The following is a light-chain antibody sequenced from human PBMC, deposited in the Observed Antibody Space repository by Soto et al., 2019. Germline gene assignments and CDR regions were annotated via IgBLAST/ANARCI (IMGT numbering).Light chain of an antibody. J-gene: IGLJ2*01. CDR2: EVS. Sequence: QSALTQPASVSGSPGQSVTISCTGTSSDVGGYDYVSWYQQHPGKAPQLMIYEVSNRPSGVSYRFSGSKSGNTASLTISGLQAEDEAHYYCSSYTSSNTLLFGGGTKLTVL. CDR3: SSYTSSNTLL. CDR1: SSDVGGYDY. V-gene: IGLV2-14*01.